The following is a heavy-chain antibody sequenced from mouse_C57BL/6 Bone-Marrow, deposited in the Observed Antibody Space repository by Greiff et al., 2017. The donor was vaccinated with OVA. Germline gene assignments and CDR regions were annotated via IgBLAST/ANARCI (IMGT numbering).Heavy chain of an antibody. CDR3: ARGNHAGSALSCYFDV. J-gene: IGHJ1*03. CDR1: GYSFTGYF. Sequence: DVQLQESGPELVKPGASVKISCKASGYSFTGYFMNWVKQSHGKSLEWIGRINPYNGDTFYNQKFKGKATLTVDTYSSTAHVELMSLTSENIAVYYCARGNHAGSALSCYFDVWGKGTTVTVSS. V-gene: IGHV1-37*01. CDR2: INPYNGDT. D-gene: IGHD1-2*01.